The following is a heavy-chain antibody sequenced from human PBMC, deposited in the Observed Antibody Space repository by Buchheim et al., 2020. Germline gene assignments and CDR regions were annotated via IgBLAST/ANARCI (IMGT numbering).Heavy chain of an antibody. J-gene: IGHJ5*02. D-gene: IGHD2-21*01. Sequence: EVQLVESGGGLVQPGGSLRLSCAASGFTFTNNGMSWVRQPPGKGLEWVASVKKDGSETYYVDFARGRFTISRDNAKNSLYLQMNSLRAEDTAVYYCARDMQLRTIATVGNWFDPWGQGTL. CDR2: VKKDGSET. CDR1: GFTFTNNG. CDR3: ARDMQLRTIATVGNWFDP. V-gene: IGHV3-7*01.